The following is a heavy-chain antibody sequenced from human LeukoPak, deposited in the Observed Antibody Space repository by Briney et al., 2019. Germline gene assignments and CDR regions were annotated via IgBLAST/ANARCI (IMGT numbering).Heavy chain of an antibody. CDR1: GFIFSTYG. CDR3: AKDRNSKSYFYMDV. D-gene: IGHD4-23*01. CDR2: IHYDGSNK. V-gene: IGHV3-30*02. Sequence: RGSLRLSCAASGFIFSTYGVHWVRQAPGKGLEWVAFIHYDGSNKYYADSVKGRFTISRDNSKNTLYLQMNSLRAEDTAVYYCAKDRNSKSYFYMDVWGKGTTVTVSS. J-gene: IGHJ6*03.